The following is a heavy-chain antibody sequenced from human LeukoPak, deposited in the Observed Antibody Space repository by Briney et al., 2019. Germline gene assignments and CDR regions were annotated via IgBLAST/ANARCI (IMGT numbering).Heavy chain of an antibody. Sequence: GGSLRLSCAASGFTVSDSFMTWVRQAPGKGLEWVSVIYVAGSTYYADSVKGRFTISRDNSKNTLYLQMNSLRAEDTAVYYCATSGYSSGWYVYWGQGTLVTVSS. V-gene: IGHV3-53*01. CDR3: ATSGYSSGWYVY. CDR2: IYVAGST. CDR1: GFTVSDSF. D-gene: IGHD6-19*01. J-gene: IGHJ4*02.